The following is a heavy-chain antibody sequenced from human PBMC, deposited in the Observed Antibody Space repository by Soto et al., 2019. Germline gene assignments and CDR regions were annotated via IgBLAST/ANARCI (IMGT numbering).Heavy chain of an antibody. D-gene: IGHD3-22*01. CDR1: GGSVSSGSYY. V-gene: IGHV4-31*03. CDR3: ARGKMAGSSGRDFDY. Sequence: RLSETLSLTCTVSGGSVSSGSYYWSWIRQPPGKGLEWIGYIYYSGSTYYSPSLKSRVTISVDTSKNQFSLKLSSVTAADTAVYYCARGKMAGSSGRDFDYWGQGTLVTVSS. J-gene: IGHJ4*02. CDR2: IYYSGST.